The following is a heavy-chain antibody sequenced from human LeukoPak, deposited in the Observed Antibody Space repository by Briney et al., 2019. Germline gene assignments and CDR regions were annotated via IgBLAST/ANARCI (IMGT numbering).Heavy chain of an antibody. Sequence: GGSLRLSCAASGFTFPTYAMTWVRQAPGKRLEWVSGISLSGGSTYYADSVKGRFNISRDNSRNTVYLQMNSLRAKDSAVYHCARGPYCGGGTCYTLGAFDIWGQGTLASVSS. D-gene: IGHD2-15*01. CDR1: GFTFPTYA. CDR3: ARGPYCGGGTCYTLGAFDI. J-gene: IGHJ3*02. CDR2: ISLSGGST. V-gene: IGHV3-23*01.